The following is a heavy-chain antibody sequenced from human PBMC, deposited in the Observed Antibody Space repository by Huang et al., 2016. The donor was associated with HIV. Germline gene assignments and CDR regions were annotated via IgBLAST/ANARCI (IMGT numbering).Heavy chain of an antibody. D-gene: IGHD6-13*01. V-gene: IGHV3-30*02. J-gene: IGHJ3*01. CDR1: GFPFSAYG. CDR3: VKERCSSRARSSFDF. Sequence: QVRLVESGGGVVQPGASLTLSCSASGFPFSAYGRDWVRQAPGKGLEWVSFIRYDGKNYYLIRSVKGRFTISRDNSNNPLYLRMNSLRPEDTAVYYCVKERCSSRARSSFDFWGQGTSVIVSS. CDR2: IRYDGKNY.